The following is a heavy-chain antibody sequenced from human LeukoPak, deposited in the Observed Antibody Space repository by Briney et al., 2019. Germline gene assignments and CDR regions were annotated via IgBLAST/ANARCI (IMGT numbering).Heavy chain of an antibody. CDR3: ARTTEGGYTYGYFYYYYMDV. CDR2: IHYSGST. D-gene: IGHD5-18*01. Sequence: SETLSLTCTVSGGSISSRSYYWGRIRQPPGKGLEWIGSIHYSGSTYYNPSLKSRVTISVDTSKNQFSLKLSSVTAADTAVYYCARTTEGGYTYGYFYYYYMDVWGKGTTVTISS. J-gene: IGHJ6*03. CDR1: GGSISSRSYY. V-gene: IGHV4-39*07.